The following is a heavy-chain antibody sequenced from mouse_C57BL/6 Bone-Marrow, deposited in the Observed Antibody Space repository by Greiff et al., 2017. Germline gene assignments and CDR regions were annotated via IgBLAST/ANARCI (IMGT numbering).Heavy chain of an antibody. CDR1: GYTFTDYE. Sequence: QVQLKESGAELVRPGASVTLSCKASGYTFTDYEMHWVKQTPVHGLEWIGAIDPETGGTAYNQKFKGKAILTADKSSSTAYMELRSLTSEDSAVYYCTRGGYYYGSSSFAYWGQGTLVTVSA. CDR3: TRGGYYYGSSSFAY. D-gene: IGHD1-1*01. CDR2: IDPETGGT. J-gene: IGHJ3*01. V-gene: IGHV1-15*01.